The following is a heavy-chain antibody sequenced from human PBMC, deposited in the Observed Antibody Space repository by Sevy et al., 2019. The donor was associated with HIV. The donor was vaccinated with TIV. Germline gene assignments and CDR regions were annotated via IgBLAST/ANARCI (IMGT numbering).Heavy chain of an antibody. J-gene: IGHJ5*02. CDR1: GFTFSSYE. CDR2: ISSSGNTI. V-gene: IGHV3-48*03. D-gene: IGHD5-12*01. Sequence: GGSLRLSCEASGFTFSSYEMNWVRQAPGKGLEWVSYISSSGNTIYYADSVKGRFTISRDNAKNSLYLQMNSLRAEDTSLYYCARVDAYDDEGIDPWGQGTLVTVSS. CDR3: ARVDAYDDEGIDP.